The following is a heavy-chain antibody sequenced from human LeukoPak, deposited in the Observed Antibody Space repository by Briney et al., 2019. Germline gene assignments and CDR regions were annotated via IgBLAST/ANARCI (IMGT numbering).Heavy chain of an antibody. Sequence: SETLSLTCTVSGGSISSSSYYWGWIRQPPGKGLEWIGSIYYSGSTYYNPSLKSRVTISVDTSKNQFSLKLSSVTAADTALYYCARHDLLSGEHFALDYWGQGTLVTVSS. CDR1: GGSISSSSYY. V-gene: IGHV4-39*01. D-gene: IGHD2/OR15-2a*01. CDR3: ARHDLLSGEHFALDY. J-gene: IGHJ4*02. CDR2: IYYSGST.